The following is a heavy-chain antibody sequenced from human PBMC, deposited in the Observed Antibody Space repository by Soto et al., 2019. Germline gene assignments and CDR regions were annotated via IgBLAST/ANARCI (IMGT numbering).Heavy chain of an antibody. J-gene: IGHJ3*02. V-gene: IGHV4-30-4*01. D-gene: IGHD3-16*01. CDR3: ARDSGGGGAFDI. CDR2: IYYSGST. Sequence: PSETLSLTCTVSGGSISSGDYYWSWIRQPPGKGLEWIGYIYYSGSTCYNPFLKSRFTISIDTSKNQFSLKLSSVTAADTAVYYCARDSGGGGAFDIWGQGTMVTVSS. CDR1: GGSISSGDYY.